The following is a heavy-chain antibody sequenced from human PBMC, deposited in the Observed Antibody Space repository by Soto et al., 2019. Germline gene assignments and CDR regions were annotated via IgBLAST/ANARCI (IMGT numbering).Heavy chain of an antibody. J-gene: IGHJ5*02. Sequence: PXETLSLTCAVSGCSISSGGYSWSWIRQPPGKGLEWIGYIYHSGSTYYNPSLKSRVTISVDRSKNQFSLKLSSVTAADTAVYYCATAAGGRCSSTSCYTDPWFDHWRQGTLVTVSS. D-gene: IGHD2-2*02. CDR3: ATAAGGRCSSTSCYTDPWFDH. CDR1: GCSISSGGYS. V-gene: IGHV4-30-2*01. CDR2: IYHSGST.